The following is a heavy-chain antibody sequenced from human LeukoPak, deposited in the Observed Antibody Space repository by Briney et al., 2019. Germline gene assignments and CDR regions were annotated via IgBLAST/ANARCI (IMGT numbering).Heavy chain of an antibody. V-gene: IGHV3-9*01. J-gene: IGHJ4*02. Sequence: GGSLRLSSAASGFTFDDYAMHWVRQAPGKGLEWVSGISWNSGSIGYADSVKGRFTISRDNAKNSLYLQMNSLRAEDTALYYCAKASDVRGFDYWGQGTLATVSS. CDR3: AKASDVRGFDY. CDR1: GFTFDDYA. CDR2: ISWNSGSI. D-gene: IGHD3-10*01.